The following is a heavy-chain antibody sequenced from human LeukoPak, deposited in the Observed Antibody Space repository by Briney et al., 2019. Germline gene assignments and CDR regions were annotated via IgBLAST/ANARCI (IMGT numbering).Heavy chain of an antibody. CDR3: AHEYKADFDC. Sequence: SGPTLVKPTQTLTLTCTFSGFSLSTIEVGVGWIRQPPGKALEWLALIYWDDDKRYSPSLTSRLPITKDTSKNQVVLTMTNMDPVDTATYYCAHEYKADFDCWGQGMLVTVSS. V-gene: IGHV2-5*02. J-gene: IGHJ4*02. CDR2: IYWDDDK. D-gene: IGHD6-6*01. CDR1: GFSLSTIEVG.